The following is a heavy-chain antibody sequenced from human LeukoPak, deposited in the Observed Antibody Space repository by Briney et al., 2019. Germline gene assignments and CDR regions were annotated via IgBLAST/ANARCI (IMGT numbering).Heavy chain of an antibody. D-gene: IGHD4-17*01. Sequence: GASVKVSCKASQYSFSDYAIHWVRQAPGQGLEWMGGIIPIFGTANYAQKFQGRVTITADESTSTAYMELSSLRSEDTAVYYCARGYYGDYEAFFDYWGQGTLVTVSS. J-gene: IGHJ4*02. CDR2: IIPIFGTA. CDR3: ARGYYGDYEAFFDY. CDR1: QYSFSDYA. V-gene: IGHV1-69*13.